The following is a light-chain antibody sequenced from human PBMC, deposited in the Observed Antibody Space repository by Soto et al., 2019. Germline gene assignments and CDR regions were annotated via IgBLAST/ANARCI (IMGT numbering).Light chain of an antibody. CDR2: STN. CDR3: VLYIGSSWV. V-gene: IGLV8-61*01. J-gene: IGLJ3*02. CDR1: SGSVSTSYF. Sequence: QTVVTQEPSFSVSPGGTVTLTCALSSGSVSTSYFPSWYQQTPGQAPRTLIYSTNTRSSGVPDRFSGSILGNKAALTITGAQADDESDYYCVLYIGSSWVFGGGTKLTVI.